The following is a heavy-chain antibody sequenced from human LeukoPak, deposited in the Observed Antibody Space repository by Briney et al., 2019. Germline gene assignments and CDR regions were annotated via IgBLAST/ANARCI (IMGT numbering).Heavy chain of an antibody. CDR1: GGTFSSYA. CDR3: ATPTWTWLHNVDAFDI. D-gene: IGHD5-12*01. Sequence: SVKVSCKASGGTFSSYAISWVRQAPGQGLEWMGRIIPILGIANYAQKFQGRVTITADKSTSTAYMELSSLRSEDTAVYYCATPTWTWLHNVDAFDIWGQGTMVTVSS. CDR2: IIPILGIA. J-gene: IGHJ3*02. V-gene: IGHV1-69*04.